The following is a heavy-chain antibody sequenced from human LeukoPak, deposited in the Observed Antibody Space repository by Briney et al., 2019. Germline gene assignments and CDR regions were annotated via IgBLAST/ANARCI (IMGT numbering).Heavy chain of an antibody. D-gene: IGHD5-18*01. CDR1: GVSVSSSSYY. Sequence: SETLSLTCTVSGVSVSSSSYYWSWIRQPPGKGLEWSRYIYYRGSTNYNPSLKSRVTISVDTSKNQFSLKLSSVTAADTAVYYCAREGNVDTAMVTSGPADYWGQGTLVTVSS. CDR2: IYYRGST. J-gene: IGHJ4*02. V-gene: IGHV4-61*01. CDR3: AREGNVDTAMVTSGPADY.